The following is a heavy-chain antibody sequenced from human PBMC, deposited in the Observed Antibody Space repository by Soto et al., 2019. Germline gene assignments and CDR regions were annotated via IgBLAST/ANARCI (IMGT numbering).Heavy chain of an antibody. CDR1: GFTFSSYA. J-gene: IGHJ4*02. CDR3: ARRYYGSGSYTVSVDY. CDR2: ISYDGSNK. V-gene: IGHV3-30-3*01. Sequence: GGSLRLSCAASGFTFSSYAMHWVRQAPGKGLEWVAVISYDGSNKYYADSVKGRFTISRDNSKNTLYLQMNSLRAEDTAVYYCARRYYGSGSYTVSVDYWGQGTLVTVSS. D-gene: IGHD3-10*01.